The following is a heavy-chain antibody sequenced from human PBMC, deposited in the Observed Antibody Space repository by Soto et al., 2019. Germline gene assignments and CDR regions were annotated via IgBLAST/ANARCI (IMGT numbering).Heavy chain of an antibody. J-gene: IGHJ5*01. V-gene: IGHV1-18*01. CDR3: ARVSYCIGGTCTNWFDS. D-gene: IGHD2-15*01. Sequence: QVQLVQSGADLKKPGASVKVSCKASGYTFTDYAITWVRQAPGKGLEWGGWIGTSIGHTNYAPNFRGRVTMTADTSTNTAYMDLRSLRSDDTAIYYCARVSYCIGGTCTNWFDSWGQGTLVTVSS. CDR2: IGTSIGHT. CDR1: GYTFTDYA.